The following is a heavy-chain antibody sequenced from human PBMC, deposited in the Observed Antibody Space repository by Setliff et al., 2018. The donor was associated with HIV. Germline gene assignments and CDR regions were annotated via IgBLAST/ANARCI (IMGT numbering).Heavy chain of an antibody. CDR3: ARHLQAFDI. CDR1: GYSISSGYY. CDR2: IFHSGGI. Sequence: PSETLSLTCAVSGYSISSGYYWGWIRQPPGKGLEWVGGIFHSGGIYYNPSLTSRVTISGDTSKNKLSLKLTSVTAADTAVYYCARHLQAFDIWGHGTMVTVSS. V-gene: IGHV4-38-2*01. D-gene: IGHD1-1*01. J-gene: IGHJ3*02.